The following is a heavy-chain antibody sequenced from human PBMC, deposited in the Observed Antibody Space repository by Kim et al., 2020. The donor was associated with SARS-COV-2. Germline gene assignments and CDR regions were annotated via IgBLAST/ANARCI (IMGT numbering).Heavy chain of an antibody. V-gene: IGHV3-49*04. D-gene: IGHD3-10*01. CDR3: TRVGAGLGSHREPGY. CDR2: IRSKGYGGTT. J-gene: IGHJ4*02. CDR1: GIRFGDYA. Sequence: GGSLRLSCICSGIRFGDYAMSWVRQVPGKGLEWISFIRSKGYGGTTEYAASVKGRFIMSRDDSNSIAYLQMNSLKTEDTGIYYCTRVGAGLGSHREPGYWGQGTLVTVSS.